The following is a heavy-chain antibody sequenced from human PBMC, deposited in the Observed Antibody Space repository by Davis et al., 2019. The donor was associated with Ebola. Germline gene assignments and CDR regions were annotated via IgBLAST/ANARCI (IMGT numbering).Heavy chain of an antibody. J-gene: IGHJ6*02. D-gene: IGHD3-3*01. Sequence: GESLKISCAASGFTFSSYAMHWVRQAPGKGLEYVSAISSNEGSTYYANSVKGRFTISRDNSKNTLYLQMGSLRAEDMAVYYCARGGYDFWSGYYLSSGDYYYYYGMDVWGQGTTVTVSS. CDR3: ARGGYDFWSGYYLSSGDYYYYYGMDV. CDR2: ISSNEGST. V-gene: IGHV3-64*01. CDR1: GFTFSSYA.